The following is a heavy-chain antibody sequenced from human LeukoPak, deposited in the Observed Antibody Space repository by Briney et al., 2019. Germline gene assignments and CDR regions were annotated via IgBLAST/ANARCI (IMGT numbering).Heavy chain of an antibody. D-gene: IGHD1-26*01. V-gene: IGHV3-74*01. J-gene: IGHJ4*02. CDR3: ARATGSYYSLGY. CDR2: INSDGSST. Sequence: GGSLRLSCATSGFTFSSYWMHWVRQAPGKGLVWVSRINSDGSSTSYADSVKGRFTVSRDNAKNTLYLQMNSLRAEDTAVYYCARATGSYYSLGYWGQGTLVTVSS. CDR1: GFTFSSYW.